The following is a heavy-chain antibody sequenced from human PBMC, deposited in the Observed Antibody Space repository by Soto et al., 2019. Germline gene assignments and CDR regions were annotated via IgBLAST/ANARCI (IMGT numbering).Heavy chain of an antibody. D-gene: IGHD3-10*01. CDR1: GYTFTSYG. CDR3: ARNQNLRVWFGVLLRPDYYYYGMDV. V-gene: IGHV1-18*01. Sequence: QVPLVQSGAEVKKPGASVKVSCKASGYTFTSYGISWVRQAPGQGLEWMGWISAYNGNTNYAQKLQGRVTMTTDTATSALDRGVRSMRSDDTAGNYCARNQNLRVWFGVLLRPDYYYYGMDVWCQGTTVTVTS. J-gene: IGHJ6*02. CDR2: ISAYNGNT.